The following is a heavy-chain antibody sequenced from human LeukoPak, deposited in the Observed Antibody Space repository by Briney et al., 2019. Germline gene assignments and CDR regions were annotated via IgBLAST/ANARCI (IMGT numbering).Heavy chain of an antibody. CDR3: AKRGYDFWSGYQFDY. Sequence: PGGSLRLSCAASGFTFDEYDMHWVRQAQGKGLEWVSGISWNSGSIVYADCVKGRFTISRENAKNTLYVQMNSVRAEDTEVYYCAKRGYDFWSGYQFDYWGQGTLVTVSS. CDR2: ISWNSGSI. D-gene: IGHD3-3*01. V-gene: IGHV3-9*01. J-gene: IGHJ4*02. CDR1: GFTFDEYD.